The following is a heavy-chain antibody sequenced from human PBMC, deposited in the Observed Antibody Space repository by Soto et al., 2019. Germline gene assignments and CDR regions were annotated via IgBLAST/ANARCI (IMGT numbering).Heavy chain of an antibody. Sequence: QVQLVQSGAEVKKPGASVKVSCKASGYTFTGYYMHWVRQAPGQGLEWMGWINPNSGGTNYAQKFQGRVTMTRDTSISTAYMELSRLRSDVTAVYYCARGHDNWNDKSWEKAFDIWGQGTMVTVSS. CDR2: INPNSGGT. CDR3: ARGHDNWNDKSWEKAFDI. CDR1: GYTFTGYY. J-gene: IGHJ3*02. V-gene: IGHV1-2*02. D-gene: IGHD1-20*01.